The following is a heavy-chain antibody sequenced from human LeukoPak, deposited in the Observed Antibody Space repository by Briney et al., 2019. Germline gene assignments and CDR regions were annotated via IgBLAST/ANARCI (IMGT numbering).Heavy chain of an antibody. Sequence: GGSLRLSCAASGFTFSSYAMSWVRQAPGKGLEWVSAISGSGGSTYYADSVKGRFTISRDNSKNTLYLQMNSVSAEDTAVYYCARDCSGGSCLDYWGQGTLVTVSS. D-gene: IGHD2-15*01. V-gene: IGHV3-23*01. CDR1: GFTFSSYA. CDR3: ARDCSGGSCLDY. CDR2: ISGSGGST. J-gene: IGHJ4*02.